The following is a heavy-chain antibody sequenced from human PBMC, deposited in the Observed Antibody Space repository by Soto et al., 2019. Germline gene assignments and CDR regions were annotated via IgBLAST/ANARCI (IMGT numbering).Heavy chain of an antibody. CDR3: ARAVNWNEFDP. J-gene: IGHJ5*02. V-gene: IGHV3-11*01. CDR1: GFTFRDYY. D-gene: IGHD1-1*01. CDR2: IHSSGATV. Sequence: QVQLVESGGGLVKPGGSLRLSCAASGFTFRDYYMTWIRQAPGKGLEWISYIHSSGATVYYADSVKGRFTISRDNAKNSLYLHMNSLRADDTAVYYCARAVNWNEFDPWGQGPLVTVSA.